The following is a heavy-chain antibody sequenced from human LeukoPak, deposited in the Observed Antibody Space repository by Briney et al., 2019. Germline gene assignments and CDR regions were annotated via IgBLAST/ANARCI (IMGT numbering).Heavy chain of an antibody. D-gene: IGHD5-24*01. V-gene: IGHV4-4*07. CDR2: IYTSGST. CDR1: GGSISSYY. J-gene: IGHJ6*02. CDR3: ARGGLEMATTDYYYYGMDV. Sequence: SGTLSLTCTVSGGSISSYYWSWIRQPAGKGLEWIGRIYTSGSTNYNPSLKSRVTMSVDTSKNQFSLKLSSVTAADTAVYYCARGGLEMATTDYYYYGMDVWGQGTTVTVSS.